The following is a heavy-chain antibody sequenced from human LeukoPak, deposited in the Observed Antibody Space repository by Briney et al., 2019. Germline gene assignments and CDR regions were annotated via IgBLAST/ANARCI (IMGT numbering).Heavy chain of an antibody. CDR3: ARVSSSFPLYYYYYYMDV. CDR1: GGSISSYY. J-gene: IGHJ6*03. Sequence: SETLSLTCTVSGGSISSYYWSWIRQPAGKGLEWIGRIYTSGSTNYNPSLKSRVTMSVDTSKNQFSLKLSSVTAADTAVYYWARVSSSFPLYYYYYYMDVWGKGTTVTVSS. CDR2: IYTSGST. D-gene: IGHD6-6*01. V-gene: IGHV4-4*07.